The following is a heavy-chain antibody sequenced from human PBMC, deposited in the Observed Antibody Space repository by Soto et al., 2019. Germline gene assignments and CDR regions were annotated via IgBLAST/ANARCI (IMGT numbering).Heavy chain of an antibody. J-gene: IGHJ4*02. V-gene: IGHV1-69*06. CDR1: GGTFSSYA. D-gene: IGHD6-13*01. CDR2: IIPIFGTA. Sequence: VASVKVSCKASGGTFSSYAISWVRQAPGQGLEWMGGIIPIFGTANYAQKFQGRVTITADKSTSTAYMELSSLRSEDTAVYYCARESRQQLATSLDYWGQGTLVTVSS. CDR3: ARESRQQLATSLDY.